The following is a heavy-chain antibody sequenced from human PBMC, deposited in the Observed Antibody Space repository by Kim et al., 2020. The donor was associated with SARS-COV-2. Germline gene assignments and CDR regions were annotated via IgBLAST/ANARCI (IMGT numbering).Heavy chain of an antibody. Sequence: GGSLRLSCAASGFTFSSYSMNWVRQVPGKGLEWVSSISSDSNFIYYADSSKGRFTISRGNAENSLYLQMNSLRAEDTAVYYCATHRVVSSYYFDYWGQGTLVTVSS. CDR3: ATHRVVSSYYFDY. J-gene: IGHJ4*02. D-gene: IGHD2-15*01. CDR1: GFTFSSYS. V-gene: IGHV3-21*01. CDR2: ISSDSNFI.